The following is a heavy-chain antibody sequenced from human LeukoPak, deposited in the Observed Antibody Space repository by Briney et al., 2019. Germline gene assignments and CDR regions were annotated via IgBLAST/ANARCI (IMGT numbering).Heavy chain of an antibody. D-gene: IGHD6-19*01. Sequence: ASVKVSCKVSGYTLTELSMHWVRQAPGQGLEWMGWINPNSGGTNYAQKFQGRVTMTRDTSISTAYMELSRLRSDDTAVYYCARGDSSGLGNDYWGQGTLVTVSS. J-gene: IGHJ4*02. CDR3: ARGDSSGLGNDY. CDR1: GYTLTELS. V-gene: IGHV1-2*02. CDR2: INPNSGGT.